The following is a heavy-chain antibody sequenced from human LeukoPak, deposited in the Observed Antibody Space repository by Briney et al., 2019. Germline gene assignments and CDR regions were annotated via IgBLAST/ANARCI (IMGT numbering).Heavy chain of an antibody. V-gene: IGHV3-33*01. CDR2: IWYDGSNK. J-gene: IGHJ4*02. Sequence: GSLRRSCAASGFTFSSYGMHWVRQAPGKGLEWVAVIWYDGSNKYYADSVKGRFTISRDNSKNTLYLQMNSLRAEDTAVYYCAREGPYYFDYWGQGTLATVSS. CDR3: AREGPYYFDY. CDR1: GFTFSSYG.